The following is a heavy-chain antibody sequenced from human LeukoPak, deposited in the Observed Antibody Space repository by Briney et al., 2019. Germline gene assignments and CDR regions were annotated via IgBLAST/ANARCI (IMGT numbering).Heavy chain of an antibody. J-gene: IGHJ4*02. V-gene: IGHV3-21*01. CDR3: ARDYGSSSVPGY. CDR2: TSSSSSYI. D-gene: IGHD6-6*01. Sequence: GGSLRLSCAASGFTFSSYSMNCVRQAPGKGLEWVSSTSSSSSYIYYADSVKGRFTISRDNAKNSLYLQMNSLRAEDTAVYYCARDYGSSSVPGYWGQGTLVTVSS. CDR1: GFTFSSYS.